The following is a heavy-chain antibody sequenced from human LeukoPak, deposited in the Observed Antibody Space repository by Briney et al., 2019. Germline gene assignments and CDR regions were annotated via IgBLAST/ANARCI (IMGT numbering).Heavy chain of an antibody. Sequence: SETLSLTCTVSGGSISSSSYYWGWIRQPPGEGLEWIGTVSYTGSTYYNPSLRSRVTISVDTSKNQFSLNLSSVTAADTAVFYGERVWCGWATGGCFDLWGQGTLVTVSS. D-gene: IGHD3-3*01. CDR3: ERVWCGWATGGCFDL. CDR1: GGSISSSSYY. J-gene: IGHJ5*02. CDR2: VSYTGST. V-gene: IGHV4-39*01.